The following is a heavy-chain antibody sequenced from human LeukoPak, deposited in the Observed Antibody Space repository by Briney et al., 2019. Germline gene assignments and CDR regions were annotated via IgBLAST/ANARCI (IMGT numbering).Heavy chain of an antibody. J-gene: IGHJ4*02. CDR2: ISWNSGSI. Sequence: RSLRLSCAASRFTFDDYAMHWVRQAPGKGLEWVSGISWNSGSIDYADSVKGRFTISRDNAKNSLYLQMNSLRAEDMALYYCAKEGRDVYSDYWSQGTLVTVSS. CDR3: AKEGRDVYSDY. V-gene: IGHV3-9*03. CDR1: RFTFDDYA.